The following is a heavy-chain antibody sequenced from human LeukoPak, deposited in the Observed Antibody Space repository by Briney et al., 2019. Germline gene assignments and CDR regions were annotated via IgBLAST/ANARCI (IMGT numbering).Heavy chain of an antibody. J-gene: IGHJ4*02. D-gene: IGHD2-15*01. V-gene: IGHV4-61*02. CDR1: GYSISSGSYY. CDR2: IYTSGST. CDR3: ARDHRCSGGSCYYVGDY. Sequence: PSETLSLTCTVSGYSISSGSYYWSWIRQPAGKGLEWIVRIYTSGSTNYNPSLKSRVTISVDTSKNQFSLKLSSVTAADTAVYYCARDHRCSGGSCYYVGDYWGQGTLVTVSS.